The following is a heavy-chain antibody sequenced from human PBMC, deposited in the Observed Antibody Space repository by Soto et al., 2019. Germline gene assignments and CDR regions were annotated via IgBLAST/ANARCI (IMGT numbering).Heavy chain of an antibody. D-gene: IGHD3-10*01. CDR1: GFTFKSHA. V-gene: IGHV3-64*04. Sequence: LRLSCSASGFTFKSHAMHWVRQVPGKGLEYVSSIHTSGESTFYADAVKGRFIVSRDNSNNTLDLQMTSLKYEDSGVYYCATGEGFGSGNFHVTHSYYYGMDVWGLGTTVTVSS. CDR2: IHTSGEST. CDR3: ATGEGFGSGNFHVTHSYYYGMDV. J-gene: IGHJ6*02.